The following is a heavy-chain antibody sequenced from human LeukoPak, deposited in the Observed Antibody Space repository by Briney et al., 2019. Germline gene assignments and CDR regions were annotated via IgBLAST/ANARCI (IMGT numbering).Heavy chain of an antibody. CDR1: GDSISTSSYY. V-gene: IGHV4-39*01. CDR3: ATSYYYDYRQIDY. D-gene: IGHD3-22*01. Sequence: SETLSLTCTVSGDSISTSSYYWGWIRHPPGKGLEWLGSIYYSGSTFYNPSLKSRVTISVDTSKNQFSLHLYSVTAADTAVFYCATSYYYDYRQIDYWGQGTLVTVSS. CDR2: IYYSGST. J-gene: IGHJ4*02.